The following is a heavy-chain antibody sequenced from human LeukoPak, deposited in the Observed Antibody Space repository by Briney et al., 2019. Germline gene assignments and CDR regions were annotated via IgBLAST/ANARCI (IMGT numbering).Heavy chain of an antibody. Sequence: SETLSLTCTVSGGSISSYYWSWIRQPPGKGLEWIGYIYYSGSTNYNPSLKSRVTISVDTSKNQFSLKLSSVTAADTAVYYCARVITSGGVIADPHKFDYWGQGTLVTVSS. CDR3: ARVITSGGVIADPHKFDY. V-gene: IGHV4-59*01. D-gene: IGHD3-16*02. J-gene: IGHJ4*02. CDR2: IYYSGST. CDR1: GGSISSYY.